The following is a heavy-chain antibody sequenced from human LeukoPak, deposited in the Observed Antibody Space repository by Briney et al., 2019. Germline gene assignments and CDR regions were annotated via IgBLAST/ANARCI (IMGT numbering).Heavy chain of an antibody. D-gene: IGHD5-24*01. CDR2: IYYSGST. CDR1: GGSISSSSYY. Sequence: PSETLSLTCTVSGGSISSSSYYWGWIRQPPGMGLEWIGSIYYSGSTYYNPSLKSRVTISVDTSKNQFSLKLSSVTAADTAVYYCARQGWLQLPFGSWGQGTLVTVSS. J-gene: IGHJ5*02. CDR3: ARQGWLQLPFGS. V-gene: IGHV4-39*01.